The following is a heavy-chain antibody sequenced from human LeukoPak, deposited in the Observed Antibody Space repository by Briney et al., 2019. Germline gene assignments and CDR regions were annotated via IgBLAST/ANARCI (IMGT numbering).Heavy chain of an antibody. V-gene: IGHV1-69*06. D-gene: IGHD3-3*01. Sequence: GASVKVSCKASGGTFSTYAITWVRQAPGQGLECMGGIIPIFGTANYAQKFQGRVTITADKSTSTAYMELSSLRSEDTAVYYCARGPPVSGVVIYFDYWGQGTLVTVSS. J-gene: IGHJ4*02. CDR3: ARGPPVSGVVIYFDY. CDR2: IIPIFGTA. CDR1: GGTFSTYA.